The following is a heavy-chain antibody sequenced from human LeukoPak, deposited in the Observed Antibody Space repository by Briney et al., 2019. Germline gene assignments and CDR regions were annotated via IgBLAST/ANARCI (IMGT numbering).Heavy chain of an antibody. CDR2: FDPEDGET. CDR1: GYTLTELS. D-gene: IGHD4-11*01. V-gene: IGHV1-24*01. CDR3: ARDLTVTTSDDY. J-gene: IGHJ4*02. Sequence: ASVNVSCKVSGYTLTELSMHWVRQAPGKGLEWMGGFDPEDGETIYAQKFQGRVTMTEDTSTDTAYMELSSLRSEDTAVYYCARDLTVTTSDDYWGQGTLVTVSS.